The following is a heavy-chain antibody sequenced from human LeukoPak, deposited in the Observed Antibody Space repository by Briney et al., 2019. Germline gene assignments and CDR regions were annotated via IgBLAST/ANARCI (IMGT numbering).Heavy chain of an antibody. CDR3: AKDIGDFWSGYYPSGYFDY. CDR2: VSWNSGSL. CDR1: GFTLDDYA. J-gene: IGHJ4*02. D-gene: IGHD3-3*01. Sequence: SLTLSCAASGFTLDDYAMHWVRQAPGKGLDWVSGVSWNSGSLGYADSVQRPFTISTDNAKNSLYLQMNSLRAEDTALYYCAKDIGDFWSGYYPSGYFDYWGQGTLVTVSS. V-gene: IGHV3-9*01.